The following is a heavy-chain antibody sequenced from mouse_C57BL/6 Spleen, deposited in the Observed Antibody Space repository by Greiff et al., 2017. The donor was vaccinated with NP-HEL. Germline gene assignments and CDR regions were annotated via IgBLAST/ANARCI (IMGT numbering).Heavy chain of an antibody. Sequence: QVQLQQSGAELVRPGTSVKVSCKASGYAFTNYLIEWVKQRPGQGLEWIGVINPGSGGTNYNEKFKGKATLTADKSSSTAYMQLSSLTSEDSAVYFCARYGGLPYYFDYWGQGTTLTVSS. D-gene: IGHD1-1*02. CDR2: INPGSGGT. V-gene: IGHV1-54*01. J-gene: IGHJ2*01. CDR1: GYAFTNYL. CDR3: ARYGGLPYYFDY.